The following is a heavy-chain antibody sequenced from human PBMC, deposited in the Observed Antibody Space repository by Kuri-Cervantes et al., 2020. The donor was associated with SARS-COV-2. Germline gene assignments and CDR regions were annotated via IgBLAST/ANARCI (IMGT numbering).Heavy chain of an antibody. V-gene: IGHV3-74*01. CDR1: GFTFSSYA. J-gene: IGHJ4*02. D-gene: IGHD1-1*01. Sequence: GESLKISCAASGFTFSSYAMSWVRQAPGKGPVWVSRINNDGSGTSYADSVKGRFTLSRDNAKNMLFLQMNSLRAEDTAVYYCVRDGDHWNFDYWGQGTLVTVSS. CDR3: VRDGDHWNFDY. CDR2: INNDGSGT.